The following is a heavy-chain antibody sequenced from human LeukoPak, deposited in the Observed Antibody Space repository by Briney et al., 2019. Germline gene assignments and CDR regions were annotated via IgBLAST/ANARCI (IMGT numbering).Heavy chain of an antibody. CDR2: IYYSGST. Sequence: PSETLSLTCTVSGGSISSRNYYWAWIRQSPGKGLQWIGSIYYSGSTYYKPSLKSRVSMSVDTSKNQFSLKLSSVTAADTAVYYCARVYLGAYGELFRRQFDYWGQGTLVTVSS. CDR1: GGSISSRNYY. D-gene: IGHD1-7*01. V-gene: IGHV4-39*07. CDR3: ARVYLGAYGELFRRQFDY. J-gene: IGHJ4*02.